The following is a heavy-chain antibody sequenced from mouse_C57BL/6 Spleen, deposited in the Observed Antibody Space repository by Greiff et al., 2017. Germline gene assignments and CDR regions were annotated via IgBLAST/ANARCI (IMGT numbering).Heavy chain of an antibody. V-gene: IGHV5-4*01. Sequence: EVHLVESGGGLVKPGGSLKLSCAASGFTFSSYAMSWVRQTPEKGLGWVATISDGGSYTYYPDNVKGRFTISRANAKNNLYLQMRHLKSEDTAMYYCARARTGYYAMDDWGQGTSVTVFS. CDR1: GFTFSSYA. CDR3: ARARTGYYAMDD. D-gene: IGHD4-1*01. J-gene: IGHJ4*01. CDR2: ISDGGSYT.